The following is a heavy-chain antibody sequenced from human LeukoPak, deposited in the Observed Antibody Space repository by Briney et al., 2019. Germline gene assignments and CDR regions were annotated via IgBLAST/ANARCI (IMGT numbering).Heavy chain of an antibody. D-gene: IGHD3-10*01. CDR1: GFTFSNYA. CDR2: ISGSGGST. Sequence: GGSLRLSCAASGFTFSNYAMNWVRQAPGKGLEWVPTISGSGGSTYYADSVKGRSTISRDNSKNTLYLQMNSLRAEDTAVYYCARRGNYYGSGSNNWFDPWGQGTLVTVSS. CDR3: ARRGNYYGSGSNNWFDP. J-gene: IGHJ5*02. V-gene: IGHV3-23*01.